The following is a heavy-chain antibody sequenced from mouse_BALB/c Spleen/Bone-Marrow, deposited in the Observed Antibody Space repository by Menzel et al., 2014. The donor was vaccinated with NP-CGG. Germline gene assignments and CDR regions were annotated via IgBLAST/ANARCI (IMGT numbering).Heavy chain of an antibody. CDR3: AYYRYDEYFDV. Sequence: VQLQESGPELVKPGASVKMSCKASGYTFTSYFIHWVKQRPGQGLEWIGWIYPGDGSTKYNEKFKVKTTLTADKSSSTAYMFLRSLTSEDSAIYFCAYYRYDEYFDVWGAGTTVTVSS. CDR1: GYTFTSYF. J-gene: IGHJ1*01. D-gene: IGHD2-14*01. CDR2: IYPGDGST. V-gene: IGHV1S56*01.